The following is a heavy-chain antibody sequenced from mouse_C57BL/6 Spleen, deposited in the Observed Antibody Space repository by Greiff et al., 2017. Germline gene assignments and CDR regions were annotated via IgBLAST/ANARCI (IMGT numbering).Heavy chain of an antibody. Sequence: EVQRVESGGGLVQPGGSMKLSCAASGFTFSDAWMDWVRQSPEKGLEWVAEIRNKANNHATYYAESVKGRFTISRDDSKSSVYLQMNSLRAEDTGIYYCTRAYYSNFFDYWGQGTTLTVSS. CDR2: IRNKANNHAT. CDR1: GFTFSDAW. V-gene: IGHV6-6*01. D-gene: IGHD2-5*01. J-gene: IGHJ2*01. CDR3: TRAYYSNFFDY.